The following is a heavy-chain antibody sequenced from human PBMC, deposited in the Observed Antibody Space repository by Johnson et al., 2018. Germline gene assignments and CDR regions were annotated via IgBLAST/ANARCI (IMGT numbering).Heavy chain of an antibody. V-gene: IGHV3-30-3*01. D-gene: IGHD4-23*01. CDR2: ISYDGSNK. J-gene: IGHJ3*02. CDR3: ARDRWGHDYGGKVGAFDI. Sequence: VQLLETGGGVVQPGRSLRLSCAASGFTFSSYAMHWVRQAPGKGLEWVAVISYDGSNKYYAASVKGRFTISRDNSKNTLYLQMNSLRAEDTAGYYCARDRWGHDYGGKVGAFDIWGQGTMVTVSS. CDR1: GFTFSSYA.